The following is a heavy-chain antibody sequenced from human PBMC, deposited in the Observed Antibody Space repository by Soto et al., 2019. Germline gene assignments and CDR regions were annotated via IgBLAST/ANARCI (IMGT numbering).Heavy chain of an antibody. CDR3: ARDLYYDSGSYFFAFDI. J-gene: IGHJ3*02. CDR2: IYSGGNT. V-gene: IGHV3-66*01. D-gene: IGHD3-10*01. Sequence: EVQLVESGGDLVQPGGSLRLSCAASGFTVSSNHMSWVRQAPGKGLEWVSIIYSGGNTYYADSVKVRFTISRDNSKNTLYLQMNSLRAEDTAVYDCARDLYYDSGSYFFAFDIWGQGTMVTVSS. CDR1: GFTVSSNH.